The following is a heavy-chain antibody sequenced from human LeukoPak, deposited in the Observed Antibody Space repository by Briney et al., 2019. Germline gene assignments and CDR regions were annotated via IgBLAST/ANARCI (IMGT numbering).Heavy chain of an antibody. CDR1: GFTFSTYA. Sequence: GGSLRLSRAASGFTFSTYAMSWVRQAPGKGLEWVSAISSSGDRTWDADSVKGRFTISRDNPKNTLYLQMNSLRAEDTAVYYCVRGYGGDYFDQWGQGTLVTVSS. CDR3: VRGYGGDYFDQ. J-gene: IGHJ4*02. CDR2: ISSSGDRT. D-gene: IGHD5-12*01. V-gene: IGHV3-23*01.